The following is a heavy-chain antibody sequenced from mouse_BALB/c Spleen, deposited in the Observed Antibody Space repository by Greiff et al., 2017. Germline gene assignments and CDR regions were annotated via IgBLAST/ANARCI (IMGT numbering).Heavy chain of an antibody. CDR2: ISSGSSTI. V-gene: IGHV5-17*02. Sequence: EVKLMESGGGLVQPGGSRKLSCAASGFTFSSFGMHWVRQAPEKGLEWVAYISSGSSTIYYADTVKGRFTISRDNPKNTLFLQMTSLRSEDTAMYYCARSSYDGYYQICDYWGQGTTLTVSS. J-gene: IGHJ2*01. D-gene: IGHD2-3*01. CDR1: GFTFSSFG. CDR3: ARSSYDGYYQICDY.